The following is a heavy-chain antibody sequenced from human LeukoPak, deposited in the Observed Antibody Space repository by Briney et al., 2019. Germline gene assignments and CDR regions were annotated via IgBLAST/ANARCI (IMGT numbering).Heavy chain of an antibody. CDR2: FNPNNGGT. J-gene: IGHJ4*02. V-gene: IGHV1-2*02. CDR3: ARVDKQQLVRENY. D-gene: IGHD6-13*01. CDR1: GFTFTGYY. Sequence: ASVKVSCKASGFTFTGYYFHWVRQAPGQGLEWVGWFNPNNGGTNYAQKFQGRVTITRDTSISTAYMEMSSLRSDDTAVYYCARVDKQQLVRENYWGQGTLVTVSS.